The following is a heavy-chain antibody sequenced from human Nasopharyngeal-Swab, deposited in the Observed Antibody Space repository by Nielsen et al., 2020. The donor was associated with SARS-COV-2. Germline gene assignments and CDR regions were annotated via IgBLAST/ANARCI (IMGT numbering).Heavy chain of an antibody. V-gene: IGHV1-46*01. CDR2: INPSCGSA. J-gene: IGHJ4*02. Sequence: WVRQAPGQGLEWMGIINPSCGSATYAQRFQGKVTMTRDTSTSTVFMELSSLKSEDTAVYYCARDRYGSGSFLGYWGQGTLVTVSS. D-gene: IGHD3-10*01. CDR3: ARDRYGSGSFLGY.